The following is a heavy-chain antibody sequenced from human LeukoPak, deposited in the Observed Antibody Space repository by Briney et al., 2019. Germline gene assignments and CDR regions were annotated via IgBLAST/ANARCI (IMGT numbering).Heavy chain of an antibody. CDR3: ARDRYYDSSGYSFSYYFDY. Sequence: SETLSLTCTVSGGSISSYYWSSIRQPPGKGLEWIGYIYYSGSTNYNPSLKSRVTISVDTSKNQFSLKLSSVTAADTAVYYCARDRYYDSSGYSFSYYFDYWGQGTLVTVSS. CDR1: GGSISSYY. D-gene: IGHD3-22*01. J-gene: IGHJ4*02. CDR2: IYYSGST. V-gene: IGHV4-59*01.